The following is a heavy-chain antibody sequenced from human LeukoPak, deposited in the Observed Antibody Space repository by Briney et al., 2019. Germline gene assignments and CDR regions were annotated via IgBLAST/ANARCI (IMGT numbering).Heavy chain of an antibody. CDR3: ARTSNGWFGELFGDAFDY. CDR2: IYYSGST. V-gene: IGHV4-30-4*01. CDR1: GGSISSGDYY. Sequence: SETLSLTCTVSGGSISSGDYYWSWIRQPPGKGLEWIGYIYYSGSTYYNPSLKSRVTISVDKSKNQFSLKLSSVTAADTAVYYCARTSNGWFGELFGDAFDYWGQGTLVTVSS. J-gene: IGHJ4*02. D-gene: IGHD3-10*01.